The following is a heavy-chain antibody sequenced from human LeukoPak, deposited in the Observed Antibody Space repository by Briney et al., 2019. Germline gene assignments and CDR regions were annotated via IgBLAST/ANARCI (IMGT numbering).Heavy chain of an antibody. J-gene: IGHJ1*01. D-gene: IGHD2-21*01. Sequence: GASVKVSCKASGGTFSNYAISWVRQAPGQGLEWMGGIIPLFGTTNYAQKFQGRVTISADESTRTAYMELSSLRSEDTAVFYCATEGAYCGGDCFITRFHHWGQGTLVTVSS. CDR1: GGTFSNYA. V-gene: IGHV1-69*13. CDR3: ATEGAYCGGDCFITRFHH. CDR2: IIPLFGTT.